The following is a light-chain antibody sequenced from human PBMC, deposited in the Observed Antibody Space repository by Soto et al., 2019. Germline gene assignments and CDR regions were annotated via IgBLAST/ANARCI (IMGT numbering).Light chain of an antibody. CDR1: QSVSSN. CDR2: GAS. CDR3: QQYDNWHPIT. Sequence: EVLMTQSPATLSVSPGERATLSCRASQSVSSNLAWYQQKHGQAPRLLIYGASTRANGIPARFSGSGSGTEFTLTLRSLQSEDFAVYYCQQYDNWHPITFGQGTRLEIK. J-gene: IGKJ5*01. V-gene: IGKV3-15*01.